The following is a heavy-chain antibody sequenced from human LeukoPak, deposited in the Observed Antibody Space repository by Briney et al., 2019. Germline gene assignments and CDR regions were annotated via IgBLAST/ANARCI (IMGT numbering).Heavy chain of an antibody. CDR1: GYSFISYW. CDR3: ARRVSGGMDV. J-gene: IGHJ6*02. Sequence: GESLKISCKGSGYSFISYWIAWVRLMPGKGLEWMGIISPGDSDTRSSPSFQGQVSISVDKSINTAYLQWSSLKASDTAMYYRARRVSGGMDVWGQGTPVTVSS. V-gene: IGHV5-51*01. CDR2: ISPGDSDT.